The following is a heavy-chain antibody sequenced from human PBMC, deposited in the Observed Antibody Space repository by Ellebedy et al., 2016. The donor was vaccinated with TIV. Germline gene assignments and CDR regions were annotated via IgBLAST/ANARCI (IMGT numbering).Heavy chain of an antibody. CDR2: IKQDGSEK. Sequence: GESLKISCAASGFTFSSYWMRWVRQAPGKGLEWVANIKQDGSEKYYVDSVKGRFTISRDNAKNSLYLQMNSLRAEDTAVYYCAREYHYIVATVYFDYWGQGTLVTVSS. D-gene: IGHD5-12*01. CDR3: AREYHYIVATVYFDY. CDR1: GFTFSSYW. V-gene: IGHV3-7*04. J-gene: IGHJ4*02.